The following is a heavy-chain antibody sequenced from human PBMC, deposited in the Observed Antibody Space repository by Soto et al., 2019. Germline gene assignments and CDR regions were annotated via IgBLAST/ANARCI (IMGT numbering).Heavy chain of an antibody. D-gene: IGHD2-15*01. V-gene: IGHV4-59*01. CDR2: IYYSGST. CDR3: ARGGCSGGSCPGSWFDP. CDR1: GGSISSYY. J-gene: IGHJ5*02. Sequence: SETLSLTCTVSGGSISSYYWSWIRQPPGKGLEWIGYIYYSGSTNYNPSLKSRVTISVDTSKNQFSLKLSSVTAADTAVYYCARGGCSGGSCPGSWFDPWGQGTLVTVSS.